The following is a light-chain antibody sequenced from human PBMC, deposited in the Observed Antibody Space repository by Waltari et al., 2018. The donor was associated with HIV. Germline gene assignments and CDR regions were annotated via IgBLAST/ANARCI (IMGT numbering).Light chain of an antibody. CDR1: QSVLFSSNNKNY. CDR2: GAS. Sequence: DIVMTQSPDSLAVSLGERATINCKSSQSVLFSSNNKNYLAWYQQKPGQAPRLLIYGASTRATGIPARFSGSGSGTEFTLTISRLQSEDFAVYYCQQYNNWPPYTFGQGTKLEIK. CDR3: QQYNNWPPYT. V-gene: IGKV4-1*01. J-gene: IGKJ2*01.